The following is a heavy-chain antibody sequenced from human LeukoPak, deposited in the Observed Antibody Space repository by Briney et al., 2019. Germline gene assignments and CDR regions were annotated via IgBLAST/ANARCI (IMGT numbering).Heavy chain of an antibody. J-gene: IGHJ5*02. V-gene: IGHV3-23*01. CDR1: GFTFSSYG. CDR3: AREDYDFWSGYFRFRGATRFDP. CDR2: ISGSDRRT. D-gene: IGHD3-3*01. Sequence: GGTLRLSCAASGFTFSSYGMSWVRQAPGKGLEWVSVISGSDRRTYYADSVKGRFTISRDNSKNALYLQMNSLRAEDTAVYYCAREDYDFWSGYFRFRGATRFDPWGQGTLVTVSS.